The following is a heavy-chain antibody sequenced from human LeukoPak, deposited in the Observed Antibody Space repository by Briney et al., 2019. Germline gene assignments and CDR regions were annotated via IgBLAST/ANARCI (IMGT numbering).Heavy chain of an antibody. CDR2: INKDGSQK. Sequence: GGSLRPSCAASGITFTNYWMIWVRQAPGKGLEWVANINKDGSQKYYVGSVEGRFTISRDNAKNSVFLQMNSLRAEDTAVYYCASSSYSSSSAWGQGTLVTVSS. CDR3: ASSSYSSSSA. V-gene: IGHV3-7*01. D-gene: IGHD6-6*01. CDR1: GITFTNYW. J-gene: IGHJ5*02.